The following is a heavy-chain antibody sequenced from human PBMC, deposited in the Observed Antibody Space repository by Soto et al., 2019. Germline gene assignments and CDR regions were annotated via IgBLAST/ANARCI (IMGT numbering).Heavy chain of an antibody. Sequence: DVQLVDSGGGLVKPGGSLRLSCAGSEFTFSDYSMNWVSQAPGKGLEWVSSTSSDSTYIYYADSVKGRFTISRDNAKNLLYLQMDSLRVEDTAVYYCMGGDYDSYYYYGLDVWGQGTAVIVSS. CDR2: TSSDSTYI. CDR1: EFTFSDYS. D-gene: IGHD4-17*01. V-gene: IGHV3-21*01. CDR3: MGGDYDSYYYYGLDV. J-gene: IGHJ6*02.